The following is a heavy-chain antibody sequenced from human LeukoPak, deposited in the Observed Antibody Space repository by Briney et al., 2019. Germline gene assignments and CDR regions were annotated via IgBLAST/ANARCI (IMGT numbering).Heavy chain of an antibody. J-gene: IGHJ4*02. D-gene: IGHD3-22*01. V-gene: IGHV4-34*01. CDR2: ISHRGST. CDR1: GGSFSAYY. CDR3: ATYRGRDYYWGLDY. Sequence: SETLSLTCGVYGGSFSAYYWSWIRQPPGKGLEWIGEISHRGSTNYNPSLKSRVTISLDTSKYQFSLKLSSVTAADTAEYYCATYRGRDYYWGLDYWDQGTLVTVSS.